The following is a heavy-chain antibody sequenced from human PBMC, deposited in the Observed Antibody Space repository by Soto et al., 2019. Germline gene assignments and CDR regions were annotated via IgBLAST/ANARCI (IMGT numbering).Heavy chain of an antibody. V-gene: IGHV4-38-2*02. CDR2: IYHTGTT. J-gene: IGHJ6*02. CDR3: ARDSRLVQIPSSNRYYYPGMDV. Sequence: SETLSLTCAVSGDSISRGYHWAWIRQSPTKGLEWIASIYHTGTTYYNPSLTSRVTISVDTSQNQFSLKVTSVTAADTAVYWCARDSRLVQIPSSNRYYYPGMDVWGQGTPVTVSS. D-gene: IGHD2-2*01. CDR1: GDSISRGYH.